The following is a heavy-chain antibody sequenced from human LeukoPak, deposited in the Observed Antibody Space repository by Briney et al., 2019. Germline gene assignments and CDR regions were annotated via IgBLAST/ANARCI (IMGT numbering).Heavy chain of an antibody. CDR2: IVVGSGNT. Sequence: SVKVSCKASGVTFINSAMQWVRQARGQRLEWIGWIVVGSGNTNYAQKFQKRVTITRDMSTSTAYVELSSLRSEDTALYYCAAVFGSGYYYYFDYWGQGSLVTVSS. D-gene: IGHD3-22*01. J-gene: IGHJ4*02. CDR1: GVTFINSA. V-gene: IGHV1-58*02. CDR3: AAVFGSGYYYYFDY.